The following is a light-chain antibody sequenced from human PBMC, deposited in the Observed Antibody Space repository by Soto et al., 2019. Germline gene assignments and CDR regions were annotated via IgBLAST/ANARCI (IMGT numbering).Light chain of an antibody. CDR3: QQLNTLPFT. J-gene: IGKJ5*01. CDR1: HDISTY. V-gene: IGKV1-9*01. CDR2: EAS. Sequence: DIQLTQSPSLLSASVGARVAITGLASHDISTYLAWYQQKPGKAPKLMIYEASTLQSGVPSRFSGSGSGTEFTLTISGLLPEDFATYHCQQLNTLPFTFGQGTRLEI.